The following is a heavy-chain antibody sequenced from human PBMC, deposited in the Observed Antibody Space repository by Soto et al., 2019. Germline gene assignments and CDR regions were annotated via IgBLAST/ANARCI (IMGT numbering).Heavy chain of an antibody. CDR2: IYYSGGT. D-gene: IGHD1-7*01. CDR3: ARDLGTGTTDNWFDP. J-gene: IGHJ5*02. V-gene: IGHV4-30-4*01. CDR1: GGSISSGDYY. Sequence: ASETLSLTCTVSGGSISSGDYYWSWIRQPPGKGLEWIGYIYYSGGTYYNPSLKSRVTISVDTSKNQFSLKLSSVTAADTAVYYCARDLGTGTTDNWFDPWGQGTLVTVSS.